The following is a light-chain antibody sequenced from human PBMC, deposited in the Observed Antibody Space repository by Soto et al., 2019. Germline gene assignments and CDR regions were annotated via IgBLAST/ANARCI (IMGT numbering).Light chain of an antibody. J-gene: IGLJ2*01. CDR2: AND. V-gene: IGLV1-40*01. CDR1: SSNIGAGFD. Sequence: QSVLTQPPSVSGAPGQRLTISCAGTSSNIGAGFDVHWYQQLPGTAPKLLIYANDDRPSGVPDRFSGSTSGNTASLTISGLQAEDEADYYCSSYGNTRGALEVVLFGGGTKLTVL. CDR3: SSYGNTRGALEVVL.